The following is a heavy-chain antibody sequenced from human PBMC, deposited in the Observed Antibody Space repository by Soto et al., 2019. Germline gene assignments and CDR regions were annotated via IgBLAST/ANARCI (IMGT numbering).Heavy chain of an antibody. J-gene: IGHJ5*02. CDR2: ILDTGTTV. V-gene: IGHV3-23*01. CDR1: GFPFSSTD. Sequence: LRLSCAASGFPFSSTDMSWVRQAPGKGLEWVSTILDTGTTVFYADSVKGRFTVSRDNSNNTLYVQMNNLRADDTAVYYCVKNSGWFNTWGQGALVTVSS. CDR3: VKNSGWFNT. D-gene: IGHD3-10*01.